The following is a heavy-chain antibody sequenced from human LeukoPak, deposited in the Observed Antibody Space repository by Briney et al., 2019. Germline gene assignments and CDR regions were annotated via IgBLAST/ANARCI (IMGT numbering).Heavy chain of an antibody. J-gene: IGHJ4*02. CDR2: ISWNSGSI. D-gene: IGHD1-26*01. CDR3: ARFQWELAAGFDY. V-gene: IGHV3-9*01. Sequence: PGGSLRLSCAASGFTFDDYAMHWVRRAPGKGLEWVSGISWNSGSIGYADSVKGRFTISRDNAKNSLYLQMNNLRAEDTAVYYCARFQWELAAGFDYWGQGTLVTVSS. CDR1: GFTFDDYA.